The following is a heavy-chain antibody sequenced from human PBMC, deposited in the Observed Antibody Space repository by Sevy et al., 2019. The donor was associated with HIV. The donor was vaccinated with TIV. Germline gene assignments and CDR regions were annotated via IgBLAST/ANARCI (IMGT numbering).Heavy chain of an antibody. Sequence: GGSLRLSCAASGFTFSSYSMNWVRQAPGKGLEWVSSISSSSSYIYYADSVKGRFTISRDNAKNSLYLQMNSLRAEDTAVYYCARDFVSSGWYWGVDYWGQGTLVTVSS. CDR3: ARDFVSSGWYWGVDY. D-gene: IGHD6-19*01. J-gene: IGHJ4*02. V-gene: IGHV3-21*01. CDR2: ISSSSSYI. CDR1: GFTFSSYS.